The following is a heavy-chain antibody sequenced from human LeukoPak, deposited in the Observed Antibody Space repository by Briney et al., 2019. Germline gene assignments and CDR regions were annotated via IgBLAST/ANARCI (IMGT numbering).Heavy chain of an antibody. V-gene: IGHV4-61*02. CDR3: ARGGGTTRIDY. Sequence: SETLSLTCTVSGDSIRSGTYYWSWIRQPAGKGLEWIGRIYTSGNTNYNPSLKSRVTISVDTSKNQFSLKLSSVTAADTAVYYCARGGGTTRIDYWGQGTLVTVCS. D-gene: IGHD4-17*01. J-gene: IGHJ4*02. CDR2: IYTSGNT. CDR1: GDSIRSGTYY.